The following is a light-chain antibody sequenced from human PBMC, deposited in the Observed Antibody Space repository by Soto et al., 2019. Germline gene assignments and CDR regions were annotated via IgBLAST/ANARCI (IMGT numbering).Light chain of an antibody. CDR2: GAS. Sequence: EIVLTQSPGTLSLSLGERATLSCRASQSVSSSYLAWYQQKPGQAPRLLIYGASSRATGIPDRFSGSGSGTDFTLTISRLEPEDFAVYYCQQYGSSPRTFGQGAKV. CDR1: QSVSSSY. CDR3: QQYGSSPRT. J-gene: IGKJ1*01. V-gene: IGKV3-20*01.